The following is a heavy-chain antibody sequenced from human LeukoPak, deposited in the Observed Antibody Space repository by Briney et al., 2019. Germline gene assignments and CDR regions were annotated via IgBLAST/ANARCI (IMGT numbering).Heavy chain of an antibody. CDR1: GFXFSDYW. CDR2: INTDTRGT. J-gene: IGHJ4*02. Sequence: PGGSLRLSCAASGFXFSDYWIHWVRQAPGKGLVWVSIINTDTRGTYYADSVKGRFTISRDNAKNTLYLQMNSLRAEDAAVYYCARAGAYRFDYWGQGTLVTVSS. V-gene: IGHV3-74*01. D-gene: IGHD3-16*01. CDR3: ARAGAYRFDY.